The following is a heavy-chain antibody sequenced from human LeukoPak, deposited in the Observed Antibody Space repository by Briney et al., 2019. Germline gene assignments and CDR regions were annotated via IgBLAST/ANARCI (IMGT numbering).Heavy chain of an antibody. V-gene: IGHV1-69*05. Sequence: EASVKVSCKASGGTFSSYAISWVRQAPGQGLEWMGGIIPIFGTANYAQKFQGRVTMTRDTSTSTVYMELSSLRSEDTAVYYCAILVTSRTDSDYWGQGTLVTVSS. CDR3: AILVTSRTDSDY. J-gene: IGHJ4*02. CDR2: IIPIFGTA. D-gene: IGHD4-23*01. CDR1: GGTFSSYA.